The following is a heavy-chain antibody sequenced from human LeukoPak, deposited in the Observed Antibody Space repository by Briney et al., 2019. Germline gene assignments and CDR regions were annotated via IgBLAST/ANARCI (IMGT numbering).Heavy chain of an antibody. CDR2: ISYDGSNK. D-gene: IGHD5-18*01. J-gene: IGHJ4*02. V-gene: IGHV3-30*04. Sequence: GGSLRLSCTASGFTFSSYAMHWVHLAPGKGLEWVAVISYDGSNKYYADSVKGRFTISRDNSKNTLYLQMNSLRADDTAVYYCARDWREWIQLWLLTYWGQGTLVTVSS. CDR1: GFTFSSYA. CDR3: ARDWREWIQLWLLTY.